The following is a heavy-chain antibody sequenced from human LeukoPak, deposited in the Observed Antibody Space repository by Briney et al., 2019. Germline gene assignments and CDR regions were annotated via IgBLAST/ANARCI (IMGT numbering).Heavy chain of an antibody. CDR1: GYTFTSYD. CDR3: ARGLYYGSGRYYKNGGFDP. D-gene: IGHD3-10*01. Sequence: ASVKVSCKASGYTFTSYDINWVRQATGQGLEWMGWMNPNSGNTGYAQKFQGRVTMTRNTSISTAYMELSSLRSEDTAVYYCARGLYYGSGRYYKNGGFDPWGQGTLVTVSS. J-gene: IGHJ5*02. CDR2: MNPNSGNT. V-gene: IGHV1-8*01.